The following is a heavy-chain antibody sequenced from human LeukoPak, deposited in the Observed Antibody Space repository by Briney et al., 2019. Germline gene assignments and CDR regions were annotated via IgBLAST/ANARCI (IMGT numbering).Heavy chain of an antibody. V-gene: IGHV3-30*18. D-gene: IGHD3/OR15-3a*01. CDR2: ISYDGSDK. J-gene: IGHJ4*02. CDR1: GFTFSSYG. CDR3: AKRGVGTAYPYYFDY. Sequence: PVGSLRLSCAASGFTFSSYGMHWVRQAPGKGLEWVAAISYDGSDKYYADSVKGRFTISRDNSKNTLYLQMNSLRAEDTAVYYCAKRGVGTAYPYYFDYWGQGTLVTVSS.